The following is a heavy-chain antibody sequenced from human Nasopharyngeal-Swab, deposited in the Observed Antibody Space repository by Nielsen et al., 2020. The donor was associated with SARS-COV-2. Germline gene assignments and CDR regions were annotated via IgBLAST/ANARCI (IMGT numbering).Heavy chain of an antibody. CDR2: IIPILGIA. CDR3: ARGGRGVVVPAAIGWFDP. J-gene: IGHJ5*02. Sequence: WVRQASGQGLEWMGGIIPILGIANYAQKFQGRVTITADKSTSTAYMELSSLRSEDTAVYYCARGGRGVVVPAAIGWFDPWGQGTLVTVSS. V-gene: IGHV1-69*10. D-gene: IGHD2-2*01.